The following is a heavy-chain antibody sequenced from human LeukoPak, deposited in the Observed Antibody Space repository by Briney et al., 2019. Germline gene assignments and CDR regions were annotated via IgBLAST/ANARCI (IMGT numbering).Heavy chain of an antibody. J-gene: IGHJ3*02. Sequence: SETLSLTCSVSGASISSFYWSWIRQSPGKGLEWIGYISYNGSTNYNPSLRGRVTISVDTSKNQFSLKLSSMTAADTAVYYCARRSRMTTIDAFDIWGQGTMVTVSS. CDR3: ARRSRMTTIDAFDI. CDR2: ISYNGST. CDR1: GASISSFY. D-gene: IGHD5-24*01. V-gene: IGHV4-59*08.